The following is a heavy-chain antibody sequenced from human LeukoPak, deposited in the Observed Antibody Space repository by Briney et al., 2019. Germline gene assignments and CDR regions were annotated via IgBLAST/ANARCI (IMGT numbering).Heavy chain of an antibody. Sequence: SVKVSCKATGATFSSYAISWVRQAPGQGLEWMGRIIPIFGTANYAQKFQGRVTITTDESTSTAYMELSSLRSEDTAVYYCARDLGYDYGDDWGQGTLVTVSS. V-gene: IGHV1-69*05. CDR2: IIPIFGTA. CDR1: GATFSSYA. CDR3: ARDLGYDYGDD. D-gene: IGHD3-22*01. J-gene: IGHJ4*02.